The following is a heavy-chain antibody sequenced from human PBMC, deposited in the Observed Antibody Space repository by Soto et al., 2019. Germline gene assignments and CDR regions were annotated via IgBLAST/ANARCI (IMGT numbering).Heavy chain of an antibody. J-gene: IGHJ4*02. CDR3: AKRGGSSYSYYFDY. CDR2: ISGSGGTA. CDR1: GFTFSSYA. V-gene: IGHV3-23*01. D-gene: IGHD6-13*01. Sequence: GVSLRLSCAASGFTFSSYAMSRVRQAPGKGLQWVSAISGSGGTAYYADSVMGRFTISRDNSKNTLYLQMNSLRAEDTAVYYCAKRGGSSYSYYFDYWGQGARVTVSS.